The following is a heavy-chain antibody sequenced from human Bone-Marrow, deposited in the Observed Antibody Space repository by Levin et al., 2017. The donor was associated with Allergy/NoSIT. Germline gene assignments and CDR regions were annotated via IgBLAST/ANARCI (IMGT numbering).Heavy chain of an antibody. Sequence: GGSLRLSCAASGFTFSVYGMNWVRQAPGKGLEWVSYITASDSTALYADSVKGRFTISRDNAKNSLYLQMNSLRDEDTAAYYCARGGSGGWSDQFFRNWGQGTLVTVSS. CDR1: GFTFSVYG. CDR3: ARGGSGGWSDQFFRN. D-gene: IGHD6-19*01. V-gene: IGHV3-48*02. J-gene: IGHJ1*01. CDR2: ITASDSTA.